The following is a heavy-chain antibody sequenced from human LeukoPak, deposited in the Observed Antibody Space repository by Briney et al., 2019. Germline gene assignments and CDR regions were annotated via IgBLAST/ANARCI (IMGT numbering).Heavy chain of an antibody. Sequence: SETLSLTCTVSGDSISSSSYYWGWIRQPPGKGLEWIGSIYYSGSTYYNPSLKSRVTISVDTSKNQFSLKLSSVTAADTAVYYCARDYYDSSGYLYYFDYWGQGALVTVSS. CDR1: GDSISSSSYY. D-gene: IGHD3-22*01. V-gene: IGHV4-39*07. CDR2: IYYSGST. CDR3: ARDYYDSSGYLYYFDY. J-gene: IGHJ4*02.